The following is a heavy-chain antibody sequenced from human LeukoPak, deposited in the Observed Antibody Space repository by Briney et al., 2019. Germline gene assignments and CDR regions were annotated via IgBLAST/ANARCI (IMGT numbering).Heavy chain of an antibody. CDR1: GFTFSDYY. Sequence: GGSLRLSCAASGFTFSDYYMGWIRQAPGKGLECVSYISGSGTIYYADSVKGRFTISRDNAKNSLYLQMNSLRAEDTALYYCARDIAPAGLFFDYWGQGTLVTASS. CDR3: ARDIAPAGLFFDY. V-gene: IGHV3-11*01. CDR2: ISGSGTI. J-gene: IGHJ4*02. D-gene: IGHD6-13*01.